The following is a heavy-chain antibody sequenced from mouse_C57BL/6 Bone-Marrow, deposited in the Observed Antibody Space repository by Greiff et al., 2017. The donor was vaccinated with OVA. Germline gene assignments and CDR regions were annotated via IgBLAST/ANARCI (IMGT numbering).Heavy chain of an antibody. Sequence: QVQLKQPGAELVKPGASVKLSCKASGYTFTSYWMHWVKQRPGQGLEWIGMIHPNSGSTNYNEKFKSKATLTVDKSSSTAYMQLSSLTSEDSAVYYCARGEFYDGYYRYYAMDYWGQGTSVTVSS. CDR2: IHPNSGST. V-gene: IGHV1-64*01. CDR3: ARGEFYDGYYRYYAMDY. CDR1: GYTFTSYW. D-gene: IGHD2-3*01. J-gene: IGHJ4*01.